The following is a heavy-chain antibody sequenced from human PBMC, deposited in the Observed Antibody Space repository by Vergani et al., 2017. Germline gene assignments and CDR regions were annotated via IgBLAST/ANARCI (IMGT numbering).Heavy chain of an antibody. CDR3: ATSLLVGADMDEDAFDI. Sequence: VQLVESGGGLDKPGGSLRLSCAASGFTFSSYAMHWVRQAPGKGLEWVAVISYDGSNKYYADSVKGRFTISRDNSKNTLYLQMNSLRAEDTAVYYCATSLLVGADMDEDAFDIWGQGTMVTVSS. CDR2: ISYDGSNK. V-gene: IGHV3-30-3*01. D-gene: IGHD1-26*01. J-gene: IGHJ3*02. CDR1: GFTFSSYA.